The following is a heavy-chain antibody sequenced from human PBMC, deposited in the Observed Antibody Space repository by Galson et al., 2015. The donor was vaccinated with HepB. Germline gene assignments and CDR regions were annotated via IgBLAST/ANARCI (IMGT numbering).Heavy chain of an antibody. V-gene: IGHV3-23*01. CDR1: GFTFSSYA. CDR2: ISGSGGST. CDR3: AKSRLAVAGLTAFFDY. Sequence: SLRLSCAASGFTFSSYAMGWVRQAPGKGLEWVSAISGSGGSTYYADSVKGRFTISRDNSKNTLYLQMNSLRAEDTAVYYCAKSRLAVAGLTAFFDYWGQGTLVTVSS. D-gene: IGHD6-19*01. J-gene: IGHJ4*02.